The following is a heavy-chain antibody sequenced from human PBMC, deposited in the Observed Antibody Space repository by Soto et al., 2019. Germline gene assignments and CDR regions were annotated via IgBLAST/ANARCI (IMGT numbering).Heavy chain of an antibody. CDR3: AKSLGQTTVPYFDL. Sequence: EVQLLESGGGLVQPGGSLRLSGAASGFTFSSYAMSWVRQAPGKGLEWVSAISGSGGSTYYADSVKGRFTISRDNSKNTRYLRMNSLRAEDTAVYYCAKSLGQTTVPYFDLWGRGTLVTVSS. CDR2: ISGSGGST. V-gene: IGHV3-23*01. D-gene: IGHD1-7*01. CDR1: GFTFSSYA. J-gene: IGHJ2*01.